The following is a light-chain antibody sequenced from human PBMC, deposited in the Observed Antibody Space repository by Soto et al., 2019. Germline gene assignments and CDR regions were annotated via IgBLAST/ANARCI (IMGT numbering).Light chain of an antibody. CDR2: GAS. CDR1: QTIAKS. CDR3: QQSYTTPLT. V-gene: IGKV1-39*01. J-gene: IGKJ4*01. Sequence: DIQMTQSPSSLSASVGDTISITCRSFQTIAKSLNWYQQRPGKAPKLLIFGASYLGNGVPSRFSGSGSGTYFTLTISSLQPEDLATYYCQQSYTTPLTFGGGTKVDI.